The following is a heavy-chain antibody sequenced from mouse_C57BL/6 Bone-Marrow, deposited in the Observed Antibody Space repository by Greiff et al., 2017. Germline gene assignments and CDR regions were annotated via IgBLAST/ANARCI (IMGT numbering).Heavy chain of an antibody. CDR2: FYPRSGNT. V-gene: IGHV1-81*01. CDR3: AREGTTVVATDTMDY. CDR1: GYTFTSYG. D-gene: IGHD1-1*01. J-gene: IGHJ4*01. Sequence: QVQLQQSGAELARPGASVKLSCKASGYTFTSYGISWVKQRTGQGLEWIGEFYPRSGNTYYNEKFKGKATLTADKSSSTAYMELRSLTSEDSAVYFYAREGTTVVATDTMDYWGQGTSVTVSS.